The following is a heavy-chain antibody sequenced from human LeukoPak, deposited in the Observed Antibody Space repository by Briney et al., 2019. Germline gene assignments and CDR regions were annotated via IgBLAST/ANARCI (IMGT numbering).Heavy chain of an antibody. V-gene: IGHV4-59*08. CDR1: GGSISSYY. J-gene: IGHJ3*01. CDR2: IYYSGST. CDR3: ARLLDNDISGDPDTFDV. Sequence: PSETLSLTCTVSGGSISSYYWSWIRQPPGKGLEWIGYIYYSGSTNYNPSLKSRVTISVDTSKNQFSLKLSSVTAADTAVYYCARLLDNDISGDPDTFDVWGQGTTVIVSS. D-gene: IGHD3-22*01.